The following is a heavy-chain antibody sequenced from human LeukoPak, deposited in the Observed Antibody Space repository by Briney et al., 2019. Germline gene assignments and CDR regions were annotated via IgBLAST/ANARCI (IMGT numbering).Heavy chain of an antibody. CDR3: ASEIMIVAIRSTVDY. D-gene: IGHD3-22*01. CDR1: GFTFSSYA. V-gene: IGHV3-23*01. Sequence: GGSLSLSCAASGFTFSSYAMSWVRPAPGMGLEWVSVISGSGGSTYYTDSVKGRFTISRDNSKNTLYLQMNSLRAEDTAVYYCASEIMIVAIRSTVDYWGQGTLVTVSS. J-gene: IGHJ4*02. CDR2: ISGSGGST.